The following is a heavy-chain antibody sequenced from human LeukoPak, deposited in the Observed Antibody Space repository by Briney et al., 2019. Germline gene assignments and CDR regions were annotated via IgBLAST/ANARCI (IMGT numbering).Heavy chain of an antibody. CDR2: MSWNSGSI. CDR1: GFTFDDYA. Sequence: PGGSLRLSCAASGFTFDDYAMHWVRQAPGKGLEWGSGMSWNSGSIGYADSVKGRFTISRDNAKTSLYLQMNSLRAEDMALYYCAKDRTAMATGAFDIWGQGTMVTVSS. D-gene: IGHD5-18*01. CDR3: AKDRTAMATGAFDI. J-gene: IGHJ3*02. V-gene: IGHV3-9*03.